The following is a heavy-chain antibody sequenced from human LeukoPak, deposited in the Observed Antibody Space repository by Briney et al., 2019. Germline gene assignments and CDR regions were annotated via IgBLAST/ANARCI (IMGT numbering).Heavy chain of an antibody. CDR3: ARYSGSYEVNYYYYYGMDV. CDR1: GFTFSSYW. Sequence: GGSLRLSCAASGFTFSSYWMSWVRQAPGKGLEWVANIKQNGSEKYYVDSVKGRFTISRDNAKNSLYLQMNSLRAEDTAVYYCARYSGSYEVNYYYYYGMDVWGQGTTVTVSS. D-gene: IGHD1-26*01. V-gene: IGHV3-7*03. J-gene: IGHJ6*02. CDR2: IKQNGSEK.